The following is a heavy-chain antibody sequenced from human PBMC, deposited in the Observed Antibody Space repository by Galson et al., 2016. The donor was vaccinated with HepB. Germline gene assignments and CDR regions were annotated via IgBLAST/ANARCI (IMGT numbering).Heavy chain of an antibody. J-gene: IGHJ4*02. D-gene: IGHD2-2*01. CDR2: MNPNSGRT. V-gene: IGHV1-8*01. CDR3: ARAIRDQLLCDH. Sequence: SVKVSCKASGYGFSDYDFAWARASGQGLEWMGWMNPNSGRTGYSRRLRDRVRMTSDASINAAYMQLNSLTSDDTAVYYCARAIRDQLLCDHWGQGTLVTVSS. CDR1: GYGFSDYD.